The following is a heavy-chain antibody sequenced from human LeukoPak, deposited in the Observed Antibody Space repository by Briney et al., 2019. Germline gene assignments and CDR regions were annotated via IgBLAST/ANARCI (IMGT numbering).Heavy chain of an antibody. CDR1: GFTFDDYA. J-gene: IGHJ5*02. D-gene: IGHD6-13*01. CDR2: ISWNSGSI. CDR3: AKDPIPYSSRVHWFDP. Sequence: PGGSLRLSCAPSGFTFDDYAMHWVRHAPGKGLECVSGISWNSGSIGYADSVKGRFTISRDNAKNSLYLQINSLRAEDTALYNCAKDPIPYSSRVHWFDPWGQGTLVTVSS. V-gene: IGHV3-9*01.